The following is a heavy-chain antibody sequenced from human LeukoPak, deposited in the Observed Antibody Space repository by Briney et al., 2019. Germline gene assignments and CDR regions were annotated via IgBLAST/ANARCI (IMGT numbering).Heavy chain of an antibody. V-gene: IGHV6-1*01. Sequence: SQTLSLTCAISGDSVSSNSAAWNWIRQSPSRGLEWLGRTYYRSKWYNDYAVSVKSRITINPDTSKYQFSLQLNSVTPEDTAVYYCARHESNWNDGPFDYWGQGTLVTVSS. J-gene: IGHJ4*02. CDR1: GDSVSSNSAA. CDR3: ARHESNWNDGPFDY. D-gene: IGHD1-20*01. CDR2: TYYRSKWYN.